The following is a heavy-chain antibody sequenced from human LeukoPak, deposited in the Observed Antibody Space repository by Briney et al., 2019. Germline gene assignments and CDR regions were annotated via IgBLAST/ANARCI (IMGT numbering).Heavy chain of an antibody. J-gene: IGHJ4*02. D-gene: IGHD3-22*01. CDR3: ARGRRYYYDSSGYSLDY. V-gene: IGHV4-34*01. Sequence: KPSETLSLTCAVYGGSFSGYYWSRLRQPPGKGLEWIGEINHSGSTNYNPSLKSRVTISVDTSKNQFSLKLSSVTAADTAVYYCARGRRYYYDSSGYSLDYWGQGTLVAVSS. CDR1: GGSFSGYY. CDR2: INHSGST.